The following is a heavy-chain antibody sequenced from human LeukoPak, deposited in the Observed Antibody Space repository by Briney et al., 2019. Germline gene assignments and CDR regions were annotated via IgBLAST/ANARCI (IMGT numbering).Heavy chain of an antibody. V-gene: IGHV4-59*01. CDR1: GGSISSYY. CDR2: IYYSGST. D-gene: IGHD1-26*01. Sequence: KASETLSVTCTVSGGSISSYYWRWIWQPPGKGLEWIGYIYYSGSTSYNPSLKSRVTISVDPYKNQFSLKLSSVTAADTAVYYCARDNTGTYIDYWGQGTLVTVSS. J-gene: IGHJ4*02. CDR3: ARDNTGTYIDY.